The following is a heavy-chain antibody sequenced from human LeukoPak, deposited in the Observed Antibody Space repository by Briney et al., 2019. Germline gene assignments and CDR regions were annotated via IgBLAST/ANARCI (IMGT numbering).Heavy chain of an antibody. Sequence: ASVKVSCKAPGGTFSSYAISWVRQAPGQGLEWMGIINPSGGSTSYAQKFQGRVTMTRDTSTSTVYMELSSLRSEDTAVYYCARSTTVTTNLAGYWGQGTLVTVSS. CDR2: INPSGGST. V-gene: IGHV1-46*01. D-gene: IGHD4-17*01. CDR1: GGTFSSYA. J-gene: IGHJ4*02. CDR3: ARSTTVTTNLAGY.